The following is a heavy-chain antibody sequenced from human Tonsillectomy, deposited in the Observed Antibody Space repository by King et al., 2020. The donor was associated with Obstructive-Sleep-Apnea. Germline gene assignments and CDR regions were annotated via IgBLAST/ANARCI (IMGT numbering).Heavy chain of an antibody. D-gene: IGHD3-22*01. V-gene: IGHV1-24*01. J-gene: IGHJ4*02. CDR1: GYTLSDLS. CDR2: FDPEDAET. Sequence: QLVQSGAEVKKPGASVKVSCKVSGYTLSDLSIHWVRQAHGKGLEWMGSFDPEDAETIYAQKLQGRVTMTEDTSTDTAYMELSSLRSENTAVYYCATSKPMRVVSMVYWGQGTLVTVSS. CDR3: ATSKPMRVVSMVY.